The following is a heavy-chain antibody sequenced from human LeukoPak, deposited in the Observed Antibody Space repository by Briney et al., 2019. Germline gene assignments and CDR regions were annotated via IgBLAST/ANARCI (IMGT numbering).Heavy chain of an antibody. D-gene: IGHD3-22*01. CDR3: AKVRLHYDSSGYYPDFDY. CDR2: VSGSGGST. CDR1: GFTFSSYA. J-gene: IGHJ4*02. V-gene: IGHV3-23*01. Sequence: GGSLRLSCAASGFTFSSYAMSWVRQAPGEGLEWISAVSGSGGSTYYADSVKGRFTISRDNSKNTLYLQMNSLRAEDTAVYYCAKVRLHYDSSGYYPDFDYWGQGTLVTVSS.